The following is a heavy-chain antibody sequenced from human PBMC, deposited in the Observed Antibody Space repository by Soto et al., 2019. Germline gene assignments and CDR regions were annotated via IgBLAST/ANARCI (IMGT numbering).Heavy chain of an antibody. CDR2: ISGSGGST. Sequence: LRLSCAASGFTFSSYAMYWVRQAPGKGLEWVSVISGSGGSTYYADSVKGRFTISRDNSKSTLYLQMNSLRAEDTAVYYCAKDESRRNRRYFDLWGRGTLVTVSS. CDR3: AKDESRRNRRYFDL. D-gene: IGHD4-4*01. J-gene: IGHJ2*01. CDR1: GFTFSSYA. V-gene: IGHV3-23*01.